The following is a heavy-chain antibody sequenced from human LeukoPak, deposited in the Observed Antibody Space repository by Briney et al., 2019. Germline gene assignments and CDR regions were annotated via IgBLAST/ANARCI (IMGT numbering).Heavy chain of an antibody. Sequence: GRSLRLSCAASGFTISSYAIHWVRQAPGKGLEWVIVISYDGSEKYYSDSVRGRFTISRDNSKNTLYLQMNSLRAEDTAIYYCARNKHDSSGKIFDYWGQGTLVTVSS. J-gene: IGHJ4*02. CDR2: ISYDGSEK. D-gene: IGHD3-22*01. CDR3: ARNKHDSSGKIFDY. V-gene: IGHV3-30-3*01. CDR1: GFTISSYA.